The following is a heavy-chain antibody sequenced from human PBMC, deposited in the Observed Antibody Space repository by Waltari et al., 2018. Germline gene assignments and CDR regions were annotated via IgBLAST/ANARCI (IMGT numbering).Heavy chain of an antibody. CDR3: ARDKSEFRYYDSSGPAEYFQH. J-gene: IGHJ1*01. CDR1: GLTLRSYA. D-gene: IGHD3-22*01. CDR2: ISYDGSNK. V-gene: IGHV3-30*16. Sequence: QVQLVESGGGVVQPGRSLRLSCAASGLTLRSYAMPWVRRAPVKGLDWVAVISYDGSNKYYADSVKGRFTISRDNSKNTLYLQMNSLRAEDTAVYYCARDKSEFRYYDSSGPAEYFQHWGQGTLVTVSS.